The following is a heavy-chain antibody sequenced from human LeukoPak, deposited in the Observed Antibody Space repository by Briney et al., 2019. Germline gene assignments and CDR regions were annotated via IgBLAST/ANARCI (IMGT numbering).Heavy chain of an antibody. CDR2: ISYDGSNK. Sequence: GGSLRLSCAASGFTFSSYGMHWVRQAPGKGLEWVAVISYDGSNKYYADSVKGRFTISRDNSKNTLYLQMNSLRAEDTAVYYCAKWGTTVWDWFDPWGQGTLVTVSS. CDR1: GFTFSSYG. D-gene: IGHD1-7*01. V-gene: IGHV3-30*18. J-gene: IGHJ5*02. CDR3: AKWGTTVWDWFDP.